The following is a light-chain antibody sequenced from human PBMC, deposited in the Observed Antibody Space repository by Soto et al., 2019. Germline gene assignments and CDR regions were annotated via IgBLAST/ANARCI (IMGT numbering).Light chain of an antibody. CDR3: QTWGTGIQV. J-gene: IGLJ2*01. CDR2: LNSDGSH. Sequence: QSVLTQSPSASASLGASVKLTCTLSSGHSSYAIAWHQQQPEKGPRYLMKLNSDGSHSKGDGIPDRFSGSSSGAERYLTIASLQSADEADYYCQTWGTGIQVFGGGTKRTVL. CDR1: SGHSSYA. V-gene: IGLV4-69*01.